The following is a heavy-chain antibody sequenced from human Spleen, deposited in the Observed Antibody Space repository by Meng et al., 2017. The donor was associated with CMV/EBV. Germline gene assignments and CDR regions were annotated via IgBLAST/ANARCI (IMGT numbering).Heavy chain of an antibody. D-gene: IGHD1-26*01. Sequence: ASVKVSCKASGYTFTGYYMHWVRQAPGQGLEWMGWINPNSGGTNYAQKFKGRVTMTRDTSISTAYMELSRLRSDDTAVYYCARDSGSYKNGFDYWGQGTLVTVSS. CDR1: GYTFTGYY. CDR2: INPNSGGT. J-gene: IGHJ4*02. CDR3: ARDSGSYKNGFDY. V-gene: IGHV1-2*02.